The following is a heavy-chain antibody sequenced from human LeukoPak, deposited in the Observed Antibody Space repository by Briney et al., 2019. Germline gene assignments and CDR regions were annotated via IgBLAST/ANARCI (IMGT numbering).Heavy chain of an antibody. CDR2: ISSSSSTI. CDR3: AREPSYSSSWYTSCDY. Sequence: GGSLRLSCAASGFTFSSHPIHWVRQAPGKGLEWVSYISSSSSTIYYADSVKGRFTISRDNAKNSVYLQMNSLRAEDTAVYYCAREPSYSSSWYTSCDYWGQGTLVTVSS. D-gene: IGHD6-13*01. J-gene: IGHJ4*02. V-gene: IGHV3-48*01. CDR1: GFTFSSHP.